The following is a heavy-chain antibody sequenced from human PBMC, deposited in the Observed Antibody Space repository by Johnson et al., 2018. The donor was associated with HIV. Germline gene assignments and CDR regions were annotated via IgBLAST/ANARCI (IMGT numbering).Heavy chain of an antibody. CDR3: AREPGLVAAFDI. CDR1: RFTFDDYA. D-gene: IGHD6-19*01. J-gene: IGHJ3*02. CDR2: ISWNGDAI. V-gene: IGHV3-9*01. Sequence: EVQLVESGGGFVQPGRSLRLSCVASRFTFDDYAMHWVRQAPGKGLEWVSGISWNGDAIGSVDSVKGRFTISRDNAKKSLYLQMNSLRAEDTAVYYCAREPGLVAAFDIWGQGTMVTVSS.